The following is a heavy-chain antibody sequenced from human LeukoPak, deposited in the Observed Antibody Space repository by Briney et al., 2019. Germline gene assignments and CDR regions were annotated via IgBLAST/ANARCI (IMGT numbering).Heavy chain of an antibody. V-gene: IGHV3-23*01. D-gene: IGHD2-2*01. Sequence: PGGSLRPSCAASGFTFSSYAMSWARQAPGKGLEWVSGISGSGGSTYYADSVKGRFAISRDNSKNTLYLQMNSLRAEDTVVYYCAKGPQSTYYYYMDVWGKGTTVTVSS. CDR2: ISGSGGST. J-gene: IGHJ6*03. CDR3: AKGPQSTYYYYMDV. CDR1: GFTFSSYA.